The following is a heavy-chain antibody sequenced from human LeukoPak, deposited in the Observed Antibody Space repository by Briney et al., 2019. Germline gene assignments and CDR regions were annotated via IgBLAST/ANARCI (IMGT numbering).Heavy chain of an antibody. D-gene: IGHD5-18*01. J-gene: IGHJ4*02. CDR2: IYSGGNT. Sequence: GGSLRLSCAASGVTVSSNYMNWVRQAPGKGLEWVSIIYSGGNTYYADSVKGRFTISRDNSKNTLYLQVNGLRAEDTAVYYCARQQDTTNPGYWGQGTLVTVSS. CDR3: ARQQDTTNPGY. CDR1: GVTVSSNY. V-gene: IGHV3-66*04.